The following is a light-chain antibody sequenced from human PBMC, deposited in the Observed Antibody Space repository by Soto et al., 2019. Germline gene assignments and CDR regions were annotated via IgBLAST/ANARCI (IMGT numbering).Light chain of an antibody. V-gene: IGKV1-39*01. CDR2: DAF. CDR1: QSIRNE. Sequence: DIQMTQSPSSLSASVGDRVTITCRASQSIRNELNWYQQRPGKAPRLLIYDAFNLQSGVPSRFSGSVSGTDFTLTICSLQPGDSAIYYCQQSFTTPWTFGQGTKVEI. J-gene: IGKJ1*01. CDR3: QQSFTTPWT.